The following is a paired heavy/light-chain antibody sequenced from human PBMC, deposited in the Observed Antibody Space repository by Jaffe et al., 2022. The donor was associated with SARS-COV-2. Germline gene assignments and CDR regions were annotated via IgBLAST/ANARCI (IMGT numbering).Light chain of an antibody. J-gene: IGLJ3*02. Sequence: QSVLTQPPSASGTPGQRVTISCSGSNSNIGSNTVNWYQQLPGTAPKLLIFTNNQRPSGVPDRFSGSKSGTSASLAISGLQSEDEADYYCVAWDDSLNGWVFGGGTKLTVL. CDR1: NSNIGSNT. V-gene: IGLV1-44*01. CDR3: VAWDDSLNGWV. CDR2: TNN.
Heavy chain of an antibody. Sequence: QLQLQESGPGLVKPSETLSLTCSVSGGSITNFNYYWAWIRQPPGRGLEWIGSFYYGGSTYYNLSLKSRVTISVDTSKNQFSLKLSSVTAADTAVYYCARHSLQGVVVVITATHFDYWGQGTLVTVSS. CDR2: FYYGGST. CDR1: GGSITNFNYY. D-gene: IGHD3-22*01. V-gene: IGHV4-39*01. CDR3: ARHSLQGVVVVITATHFDY. J-gene: IGHJ4*02.